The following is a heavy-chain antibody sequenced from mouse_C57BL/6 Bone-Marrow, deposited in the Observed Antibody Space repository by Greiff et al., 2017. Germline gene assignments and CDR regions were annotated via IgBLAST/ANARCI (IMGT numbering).Heavy chain of an antibody. CDR2: IWSGGST. CDR1: GFSLTSYG. J-gene: IGHJ4*01. CDR3: ARNYDYDTGYYAMDY. V-gene: IGHV2-2*01. D-gene: IGHD2-4*01. Sequence: VQGVESGPGLVQPSQSLSITCTVSGFSLTSYGVHWVRQSPGKGLEWLGVIWSGGSTDYNAAFISRLSISKDNSKSQVFFKMNRLQADDTAIYYCARNYDYDTGYYAMDYWGQGTSVTVSS.